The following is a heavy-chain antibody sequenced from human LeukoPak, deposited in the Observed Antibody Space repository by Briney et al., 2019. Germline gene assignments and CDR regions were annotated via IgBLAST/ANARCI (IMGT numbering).Heavy chain of an antibody. J-gene: IGHJ6*03. V-gene: IGHV4-4*02. CDR3: ARDSTTYYYYYYMDV. D-gene: IGHD1-14*01. CDR1: GGSISSSNW. Sequence: ETLSLTCAVSGGSISSSNWWNWVRPPPGKGLEWIGQIYHSGSTNYNPSLKTRVTISVDKSKTQFSLNLTSVTAADTAVYYCARDSTTYYYYYYMDVWGKGTTVTISS. CDR2: IYHSGST.